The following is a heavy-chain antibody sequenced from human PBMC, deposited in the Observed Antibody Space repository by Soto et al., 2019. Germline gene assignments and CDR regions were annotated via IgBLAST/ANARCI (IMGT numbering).Heavy chain of an antibody. CDR2: ISAYNGNT. Sequence: ASVKVSCKASGYTFTSYGISWVRQAPGQGLEWMGWISAYNGNTNYAQKLQGRVTMTTDTSTSTAYMELRSLRSDDTAVYYCARADFWSGFPRDYYYMDVWGKGTTVTVSS. D-gene: IGHD3-3*01. J-gene: IGHJ6*03. CDR3: ARADFWSGFPRDYYYMDV. V-gene: IGHV1-18*01. CDR1: GYTFTSYG.